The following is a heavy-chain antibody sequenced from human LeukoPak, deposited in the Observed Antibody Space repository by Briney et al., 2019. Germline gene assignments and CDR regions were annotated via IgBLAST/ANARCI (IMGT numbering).Heavy chain of an antibody. CDR1: GYNFSNYG. V-gene: IGHV5-51*01. CDR3: ARHGVGAGSAAAYI. J-gene: IGHJ4*02. Sequence: GESLKISCKGSGYNFSNYGIGWVRQMPGKSLEWMGLIDPGDSHAIYSPSFQGQVTISADKSISAAYLQWSSLKASDTAMYYCARHGVGAGSAAAYIWGQGTLLTVSS. D-gene: IGHD6-13*01. CDR2: IDPGDSHA.